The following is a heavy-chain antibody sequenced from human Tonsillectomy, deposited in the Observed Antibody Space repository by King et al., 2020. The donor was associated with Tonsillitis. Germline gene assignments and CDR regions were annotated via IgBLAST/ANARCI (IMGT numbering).Heavy chain of an antibody. D-gene: IGHD2-8*01. J-gene: IGHJ4*02. V-gene: IGHV3-30*02. CDR1: CFSFSSYG. Sequence: QLQESGGGVVQPGGSLRLSWAASCFSFSSYGMHWVRQAPGKGVGWVTFIRYDGSNKQYADSVKGRFTICRDNSKNTVYLQMNSLRAEDTAVYYWGGMVYEGDFWGQGTLVTVSS. CDR2: IRYDGSNK. CDR3: GGMVYEGDF.